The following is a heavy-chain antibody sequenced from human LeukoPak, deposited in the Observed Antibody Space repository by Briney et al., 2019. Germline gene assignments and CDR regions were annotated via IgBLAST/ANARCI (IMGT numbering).Heavy chain of an antibody. CDR2: INTDGSST. CDR3: AKSNYFDSGGYYFFDY. Sequence: PGGSLRLSCAASGFTFSSYWMHWVRQAPGKGLVWVSHINTDGSSTSYADSVKGRFTISRDNAKNTLYLRMNSLRAEDTAVYYCAKSNYFDSGGYYFFDYWGQGTLVTVSS. V-gene: IGHV3-74*01. CDR1: GFTFSSYW. D-gene: IGHD3-22*01. J-gene: IGHJ4*02.